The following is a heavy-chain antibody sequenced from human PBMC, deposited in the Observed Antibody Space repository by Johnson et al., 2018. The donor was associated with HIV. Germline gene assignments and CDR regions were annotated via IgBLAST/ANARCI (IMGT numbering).Heavy chain of an antibody. CDR2: ISWNSGSI. Sequence: VQLVESGGGLVQPGRSLRLSCAASGFTFDDYAMHWVRQAPGKGLEWVSGISWNSGSIGYADSVKGRFTISRDNAKNSLYLQVNSLRDEDTAVYYCARIEGEGGAFDIWGQGTMVTVSS. CDR3: ARIEGEGGAFDI. J-gene: IGHJ3*02. V-gene: IGHV3-9*01. CDR1: GFTFDDYA. D-gene: IGHD1-26*01.